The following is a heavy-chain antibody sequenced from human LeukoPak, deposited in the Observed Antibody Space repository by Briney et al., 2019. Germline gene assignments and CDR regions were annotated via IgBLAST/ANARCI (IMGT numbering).Heavy chain of an antibody. CDR1: GGSICSGSYY. D-gene: IGHD2-2*02. Sequence: SETLSLTCTVSGGSICSGSYYWSWIRQPAGKGLEWIGRIYTSGSTNYNPSLKSRVTISVDTSKNQFSLKLSSVTAADTAVYYCARDSLEYLGYMDVWGKGTTVTVSS. CDR3: ARDSLEYLGYMDV. V-gene: IGHV4-61*02. J-gene: IGHJ6*03. CDR2: IYTSGST.